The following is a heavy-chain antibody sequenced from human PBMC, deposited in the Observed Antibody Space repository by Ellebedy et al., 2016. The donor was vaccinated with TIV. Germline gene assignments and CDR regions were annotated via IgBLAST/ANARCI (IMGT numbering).Heavy chain of an antibody. V-gene: IGHV4-59*08. J-gene: IGHJ4*02. CDR1: GGSISSYY. D-gene: IGHD5-18*01. CDR3: ARTVRNSYGREKSFDY. Sequence: MPSETLSLTCTVSGGSISSYYWSWIRQPPGKGLEWIGYVYYSGSTNYNPSLKSRVTISVDTSKNRFSLDLSSVTAADTAVYYCARTVRNSYGREKSFDYWGQGTLVTVSS. CDR2: VYYSGST.